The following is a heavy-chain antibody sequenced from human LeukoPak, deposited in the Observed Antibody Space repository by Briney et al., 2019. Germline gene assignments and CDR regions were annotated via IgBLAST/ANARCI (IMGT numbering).Heavy chain of an antibody. CDR1: GYTLTELS. J-gene: IGHJ4*02. Sequence: GASVKVSCTVSGYTLTELSMHWVRQAPGKGLEWMGGFDPEDGETVYAQRFQGRVTMTEDTSTDTAYMELSSLRSDDTAVYYCTRDRGYDYFFDYWGQGTLVTVSS. CDR2: FDPEDGET. CDR3: TRDRGYDYFFDY. D-gene: IGHD5-12*01. V-gene: IGHV1-24*01.